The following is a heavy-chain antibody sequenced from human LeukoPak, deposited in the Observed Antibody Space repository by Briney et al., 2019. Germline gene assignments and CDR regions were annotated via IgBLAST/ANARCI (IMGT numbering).Heavy chain of an antibody. CDR3: ARRSQSGALWFGEPNKMDDAFDI. V-gene: IGHV4-34*01. CDR1: GGSFSGYY. Sequence: PSETLSLTCAVYGGSFSGYYWSWIRQPPGKGLEWIGEINHSGSTNYNPSLKSRVTISVDTSKNQFSLKLSSVTAADTAVYYCARRSQSGALWFGEPNKMDDAFDIWGQGTMVTVSS. CDR2: INHSGST. J-gene: IGHJ3*02. D-gene: IGHD3-10*01.